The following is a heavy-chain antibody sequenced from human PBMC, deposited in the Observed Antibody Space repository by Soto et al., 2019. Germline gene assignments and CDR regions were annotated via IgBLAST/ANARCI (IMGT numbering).Heavy chain of an antibody. V-gene: IGHV4-4*02. D-gene: IGHD2-8*01. Sequence: PSETLSLTCAVSGGSISSSNWWSWVRQPPGKGLEWIGEIYHSGSTNYNPSLKSRVTISVDKSKNQFSLKLSSVTAADTAVYYYARRGYCTNGVCYYGMDVWGQGTTVT. CDR3: ARRGYCTNGVCYYGMDV. CDR2: IYHSGST. J-gene: IGHJ6*02. CDR1: GGSISSSNW.